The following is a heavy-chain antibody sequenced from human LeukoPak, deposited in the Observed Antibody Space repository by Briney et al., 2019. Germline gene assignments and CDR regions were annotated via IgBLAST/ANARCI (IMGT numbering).Heavy chain of an antibody. D-gene: IGHD3-10*01. CDR1: GFTFSASY. CDR2: IKQDGSEK. V-gene: IGHV3-7*01. J-gene: IGHJ4*02. CDR3: ARGGRL. Sequence: GGSLRLSCVASGFTFSASYMTWVRQPPGKGLEWVANIKQDGSEKYYVDSVKGRFTISRDNAKNSLYLQMNSLRAEDTAVYYCARGGRLWGQGTLVTVSS.